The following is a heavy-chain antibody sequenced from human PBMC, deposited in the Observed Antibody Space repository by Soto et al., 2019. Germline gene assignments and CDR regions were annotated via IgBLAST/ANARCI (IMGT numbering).Heavy chain of an antibody. Sequence: PGGSLRLSCAASGFSFSSFALSWVRQAPGKGLEWVSAVSGSGGDTDYADSVKGRFTISRDNSKSTLYLQMNSLRAEDTAVYYCAKAHYYDSSGYYYGAFDIWGQGTMVTVSS. CDR2: VSGSGGDT. CDR1: GFSFSSFA. V-gene: IGHV3-23*01. CDR3: AKAHYYDSSGYYYGAFDI. J-gene: IGHJ3*02. D-gene: IGHD3-22*01.